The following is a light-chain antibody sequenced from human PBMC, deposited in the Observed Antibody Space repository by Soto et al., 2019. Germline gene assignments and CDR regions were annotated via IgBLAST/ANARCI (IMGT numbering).Light chain of an antibody. CDR2: GAS. CDR3: QWYGSLQP. V-gene: IGKV3-20*01. Sequence: EIALTPTPGTLSLATEERATLSSRDSQSVSNNYLAWYQQKPGQAPRLLIYGASSRATGIPDRFSGSGSGTDFTITISRLEPEDFAVYYGQWYGSLQPFAQGTKV. J-gene: IGKJ1*01. CDR1: QSVSNNY.